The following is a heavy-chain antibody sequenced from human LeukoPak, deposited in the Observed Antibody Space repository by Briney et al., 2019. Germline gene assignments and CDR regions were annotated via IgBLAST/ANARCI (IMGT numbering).Heavy chain of an antibody. CDR2: INPNSGGT. Sequence: GASVKVSCKASGYTFTDYYMYWVRQAPGQGLEWMGWINPNSGGTNYAQKFQGRVTMTRDTSISTAYMELSRLRSDDTAVYYCARGYCSGRSCYGKSFDYWGQGTLVTVSS. D-gene: IGHD2-15*01. V-gene: IGHV1-2*02. CDR1: GYTFTDYY. J-gene: IGHJ4*02. CDR3: ARGYCSGRSCYGKSFDY.